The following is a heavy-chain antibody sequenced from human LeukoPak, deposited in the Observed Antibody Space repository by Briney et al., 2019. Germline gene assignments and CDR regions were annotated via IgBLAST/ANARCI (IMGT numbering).Heavy chain of an antibody. CDR3: ARDDPPGIAAG. J-gene: IGHJ4*02. D-gene: IGHD6-13*01. V-gene: IGHV4-31*03. CDR1: GGSISSGGYY. Sequence: SETLSLTCTVSGGSISSGGYYWSWIRQHPGKGLEWIGYIYYSGSTYYNPSLKSRVTISVDTSKNQFSLKLSSVTAADTAVYYCARDDPPGIAAGWGQGTLVTVSS. CDR2: IYYSGST.